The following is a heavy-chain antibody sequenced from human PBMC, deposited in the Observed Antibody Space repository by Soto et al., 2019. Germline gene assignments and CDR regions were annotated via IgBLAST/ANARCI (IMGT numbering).Heavy chain of an antibody. Sequence: PSETLSLTCTVSGGSISSYYLSWIRQPPGKGLEWIGYIYYSGSTNYNPSLKSRVTISVDTSKNQFSLKLSSVTAADTAVYYCARDNVSYYYGSGSYPYYYYMDVWGKGTTVTVSS. CDR2: IYYSGST. CDR1: GGSISSYY. V-gene: IGHV4-59*01. J-gene: IGHJ6*03. D-gene: IGHD3-10*01. CDR3: ARDNVSYYYGSGSYPYYYYMDV.